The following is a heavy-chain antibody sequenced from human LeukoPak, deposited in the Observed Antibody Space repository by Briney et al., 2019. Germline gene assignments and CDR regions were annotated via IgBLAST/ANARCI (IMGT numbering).Heavy chain of an antibody. Sequence: GASVKVSCKATGYTFTNYGITWVRQAPGQGLEWVGWISAYNGKTNSAQKFQGRVSLTTDTSTSTAYMELRSLNSDDTAVYYCARDFGGFGYYFDYGGQGTLVTVSS. J-gene: IGHJ4*02. CDR2: ISAYNGKT. CDR3: ARDFGGFGYYFDY. CDR1: GYTFTNYG. V-gene: IGHV1-18*01. D-gene: IGHD3-10*01.